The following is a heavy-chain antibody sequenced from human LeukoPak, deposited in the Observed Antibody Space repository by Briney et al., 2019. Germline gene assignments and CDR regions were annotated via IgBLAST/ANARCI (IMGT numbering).Heavy chain of an antibody. Sequence: GGSLRLSCAASGFTFSSYAMHWVRQAPGKGLEWVAVISYDGSNKYYADSVKGRFTISRDNSKNTLYLQMNSLRAEDTAVYYCARVKAIGEHYYDSSGYHPALDYWGQGTLVTVSS. CDR3: ARVKAIGEHYYDSSGYHPALDY. CDR1: GFTFSSYA. J-gene: IGHJ4*02. D-gene: IGHD3-22*01. V-gene: IGHV3-30-3*01. CDR2: ISYDGSNK.